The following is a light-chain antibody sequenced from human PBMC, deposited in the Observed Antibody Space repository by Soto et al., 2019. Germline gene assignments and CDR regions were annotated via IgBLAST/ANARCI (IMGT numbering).Light chain of an antibody. CDR1: SSNIGKNA. J-gene: IGLJ3*02. CDR3: GAWDDSLSGLV. CDR2: SDD. V-gene: IGLV1-44*01. Sequence: QSVLTQPPSASATPGQMVIISCSGSSSNIGKNAVKWYQQFPGTAPKLLIHSDDQRPSGVPDRFSGSKSGTSASLTISGLQSEDEAHYYCGAWDDSLSGLVFGGGTKLTVL.